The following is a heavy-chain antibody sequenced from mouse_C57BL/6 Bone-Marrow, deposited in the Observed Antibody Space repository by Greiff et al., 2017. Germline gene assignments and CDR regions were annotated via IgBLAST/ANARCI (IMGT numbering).Heavy chain of an antibody. CDR2: IYPRSGNT. D-gene: IGHD2-4*01. J-gene: IGHJ1*03. Sequence: QVQLKQSGAELARPGASVKLSCKASGYTFTSYGISWVKQRTGQGLEWIGEIYPRSGNTYYNEKFKGKATLTADKSSSTAYMELRSLTSEDSAVXFCARLRLRRSWYFDVWGTGTTVTVSS. V-gene: IGHV1-81*01. CDR1: GYTFTSYG. CDR3: ARLRLRRSWYFDV.